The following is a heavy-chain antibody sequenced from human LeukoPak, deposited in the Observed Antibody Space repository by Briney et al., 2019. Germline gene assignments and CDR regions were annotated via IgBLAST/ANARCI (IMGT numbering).Heavy chain of an antibody. J-gene: IGHJ4*02. Sequence: SQTLSLTCTVSGGSISSGDYYWSWIRQPPGKGLEWIGYIYYSGSTYYNPSLKSRVTISVDTSKNQFSLKLSSVTAADTAVYYCARGGRTAMAVVYFDYWGQGTLVTVSS. D-gene: IGHD5-18*01. CDR3: ARGGRTAMAVVYFDY. CDR2: IYYSGST. CDR1: GGSISSGDYY. V-gene: IGHV4-30-4*08.